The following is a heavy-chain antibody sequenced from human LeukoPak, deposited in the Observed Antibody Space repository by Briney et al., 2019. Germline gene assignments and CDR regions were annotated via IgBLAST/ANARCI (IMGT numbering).Heavy chain of an antibody. CDR1: GGSISSYY. J-gene: IGHJ4*02. CDR3: ARRYSSSFYQA. V-gene: IGHV4-59*08. D-gene: IGHD6-6*01. Sequence: PSETPSLTCTVSGGSISSYYWSWIRQPPGKGLEWIGYIYYSGSTNYNPSLKSRVTISVDTSKNQFSLKLSSVTAADTAVYYCARRYSSSFYQAWGQGTLVTVSS. CDR2: IYYSGST.